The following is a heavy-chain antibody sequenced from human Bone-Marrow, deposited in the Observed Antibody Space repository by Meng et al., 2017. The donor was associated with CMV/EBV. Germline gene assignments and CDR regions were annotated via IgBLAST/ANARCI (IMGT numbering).Heavy chain of an antibody. J-gene: IGHJ4*02. D-gene: IGHD6-19*01. V-gene: IGHV1-69*05. CDR2: IIPIFGAA. Sequence: SCKAYGGTFSSYAIGWVRQAPGQGLEWMGGIIPIFGAANYAQKFQDRVTITTDESTSTAYMELSSLGSEDTAVYYCASSPSSGWYPVNWGQGTLVTVSS. CDR3: ASSPSSGWYPVN. CDR1: GGTFSSYA.